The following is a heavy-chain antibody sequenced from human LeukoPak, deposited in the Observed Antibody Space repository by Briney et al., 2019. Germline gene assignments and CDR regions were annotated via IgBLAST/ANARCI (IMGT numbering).Heavy chain of an antibody. CDR3: ARGRQYYYDTGGGLSW. J-gene: IGHJ4*02. D-gene: IGHD3-22*01. CDR1: GYTFTSYY. Sequence: EASVKLSCKASGYTFTSYYMNWVRQATGQGLEWMSCMNTKRGSTSYAQSVQGRVTMSRNTSISTAYMELSSLRAEDTAVYYCARGRQYYYDTGGGLSWWGQGTLVTVSS. CDR2: MNTKRGST. V-gene: IGHV1-8*01.